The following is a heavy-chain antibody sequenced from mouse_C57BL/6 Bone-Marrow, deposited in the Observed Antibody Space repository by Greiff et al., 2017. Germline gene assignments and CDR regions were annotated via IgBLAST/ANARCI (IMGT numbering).Heavy chain of an antibody. CDR2: INPNNGGT. CDR3: ARSSTAVVYYYAMDY. CDR1: GYTFTDYY. V-gene: IGHV1-26*01. Sequence: EVQLQQSGPELVKPGASVKISCKASGYTFTDYYMNWVKQSHGKSLEWIGDINPNNGGTSYNQKFKGKATLTVDKSYSTAYMELRSLTSEDSAVYYCARSSTAVVYYYAMDYWGQGTAVTVAS. J-gene: IGHJ4*01. D-gene: IGHD1-1*01.